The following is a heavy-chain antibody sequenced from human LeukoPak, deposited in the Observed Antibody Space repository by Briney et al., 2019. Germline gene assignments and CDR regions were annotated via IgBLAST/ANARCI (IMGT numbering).Heavy chain of an antibody. D-gene: IGHD6-6*01. Sequence: GGSLRLSCAASGFTFSDYYMSWIRQAPGKGLECVSYISSPSHTIFYADSVKGRFSISRDDATNSLYLQMNSLRVEDTAVYYCARGGAARPDFWGQGTLVTVSS. CDR1: GFTFSDYY. CDR3: ARGGAARPDF. J-gene: IGHJ4*02. V-gene: IGHV3-11*04. CDR2: ISSPSHTI.